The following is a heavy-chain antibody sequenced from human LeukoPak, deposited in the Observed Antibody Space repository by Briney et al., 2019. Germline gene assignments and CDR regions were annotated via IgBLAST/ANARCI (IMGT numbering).Heavy chain of an antibody. V-gene: IGHV4-34*09. CDR3: ARENTVTSTSFDY. D-gene: IGHD4-17*01. Sequence: SETLSLTCAVYGGSFSGYYWSWIRQPPGKGLEWIGEINHSGSTNYNPSLKSRVTISVDTSKNQFSLKLSSVTAADTAVYYCARENTVTSTSFDYWGQGTLVTVSS. CDR2: INHSGST. CDR1: GGSFSGYY. J-gene: IGHJ4*02.